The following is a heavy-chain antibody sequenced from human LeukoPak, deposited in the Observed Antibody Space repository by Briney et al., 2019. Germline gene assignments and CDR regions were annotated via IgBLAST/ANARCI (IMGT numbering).Heavy chain of an antibody. CDR2: IYSGGST. CDR3: ARVFLGSGWYIGAFDI. D-gene: IGHD6-19*01. CDR1: GFTLSSYA. Sequence: GGSLRLSCAASGFTLSSYAMSWVRQAPGKGLEWVSVIYSGGSTYYADYVKGRFTISRDNSKNTLYLQMNSLRAEDTAVYYCARVFLGSGWYIGAFDIWGQGTMVTVSS. J-gene: IGHJ3*02. V-gene: IGHV3-66*01.